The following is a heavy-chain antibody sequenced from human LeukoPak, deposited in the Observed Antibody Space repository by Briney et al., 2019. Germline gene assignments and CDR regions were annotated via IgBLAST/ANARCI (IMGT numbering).Heavy chain of an antibody. D-gene: IGHD3-10*01. Sequence: ASVKVSCMVSGYTLTELSMHWVGPAPAKGLEWVGGFDPEDGETIYAQKFQGRVTMTEATSTDTDYMELSSLRSEDTAVYYCATGLGTYGWFDPWGQGPLVIV. CDR3: ATGLGTYGWFDP. V-gene: IGHV1-24*01. CDR2: FDPEDGET. CDR1: GYTLTELS. J-gene: IGHJ5*02.